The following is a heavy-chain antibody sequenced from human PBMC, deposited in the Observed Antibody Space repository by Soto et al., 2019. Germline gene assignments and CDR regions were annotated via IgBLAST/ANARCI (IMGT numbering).Heavy chain of an antibody. Sequence: PGESLKIFCKGSGYSFTSYWISWVRQMPGKGLEWMGIIYPGDSDTRYSPSFQGQVTISADKSISTAYLQWSSLKASDTAMYYCAGGGYSNYVGYYYYGMDVWGQGTTVTVSS. J-gene: IGHJ6*02. V-gene: IGHV5-51*01. CDR1: GYSFTSYW. D-gene: IGHD4-4*01. CDR3: AGGGYSNYVGYYYYGMDV. CDR2: IYPGDSDT.